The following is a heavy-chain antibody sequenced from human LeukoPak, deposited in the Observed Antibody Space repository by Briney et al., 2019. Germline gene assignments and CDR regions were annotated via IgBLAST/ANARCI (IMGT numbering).Heavy chain of an antibody. V-gene: IGHV1-69*06. CDR3: ARGYSSSWYFDY. CDR1: GGTFSSYA. Sequence: SVKVSCKASGGTFSSYAISWVRQAPGQGLEWMGGIIPIFGTANYAQKFQGRVTITADKSTSTVYMELSSLRSEDTAVYYCARGYSSSWYFDYWGQGSLVTVSS. CDR2: IIPIFGTA. J-gene: IGHJ4*02. D-gene: IGHD6-13*01.